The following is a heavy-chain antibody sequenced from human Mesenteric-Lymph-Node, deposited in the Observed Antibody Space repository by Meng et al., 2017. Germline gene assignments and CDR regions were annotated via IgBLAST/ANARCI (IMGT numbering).Heavy chain of an antibody. CDR1: GGSFSGYY. D-gene: IGHD2-21*02. Sequence: SETLSLTCAVHGGSFSGYYWSWIRQPPGKGLEWIGEINHSGSTNYNPSLKSRVTISVDTSKNQFSLKLSSVTAADTAVYYCARGLFQIVVVTRRGNWFDPWGQGTLVTVSS. CDR2: INHSGST. J-gene: IGHJ5*02. CDR3: ARGLFQIVVVTRRGNWFDP. V-gene: IGHV4-34*01.